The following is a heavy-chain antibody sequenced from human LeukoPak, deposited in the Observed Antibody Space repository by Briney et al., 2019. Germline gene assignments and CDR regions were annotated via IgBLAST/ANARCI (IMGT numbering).Heavy chain of an antibody. J-gene: IGHJ4*02. V-gene: IGHV4-4*02. CDR3: ARGRPNYDILTGYVGY. CDR1: GGSISSSNW. D-gene: IGHD3-9*01. CDR2: IYRSGST. Sequence: SETLSLTCAVSGGSISSSNWWSWVRQPPGKGLEWIGEIYRSGSTNYNPSLKSRVTISVDKSKNQFSLKLSSVTAADTAVYYCARGRPNYDILTGYVGYWGQGTLVTVSS.